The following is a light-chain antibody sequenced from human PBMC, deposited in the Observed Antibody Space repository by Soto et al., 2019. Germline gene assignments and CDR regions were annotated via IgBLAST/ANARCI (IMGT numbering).Light chain of an antibody. V-gene: IGKV3-15*01. CDR3: QQYNNWPPFT. Sequence: EIVMTQSPATLSVSPGERVTLSCRASQSVSRSLAWYQQKPGQAPRLLIYGASTRANGIPARFSGSGSGTEFTLTISSLQSEYFAVYYCQQYNNWPPFTFGPGTKVDIK. CDR2: GAS. J-gene: IGKJ3*01. CDR1: QSVSRS.